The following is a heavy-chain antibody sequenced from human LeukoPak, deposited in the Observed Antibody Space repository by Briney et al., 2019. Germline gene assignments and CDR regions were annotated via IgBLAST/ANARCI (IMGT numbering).Heavy chain of an antibody. CDR2: VSDSGSGA. CDR3: AKDTNAGGDAFDI. V-gene: IGHV3-23*01. D-gene: IGHD2-2*01. CDR1: GFTFSNYG. Sequence: PGGSLRLSCAASGFTFSNYGMSWVRQAPGKGLEWVSVVSDSGSGAYYADSVKGRFTISRDNSKNTLYLQMNSLRAEDTAVYYCAKDTNAGGDAFDIWGQGTMVTVSS. J-gene: IGHJ3*02.